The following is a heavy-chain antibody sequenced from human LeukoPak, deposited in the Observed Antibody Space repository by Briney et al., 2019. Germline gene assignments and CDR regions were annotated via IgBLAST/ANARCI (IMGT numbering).Heavy chain of an antibody. D-gene: IGHD5-18*01. V-gene: IGHV5-51*01. CDR3: ASAYSYIHFDY. CDR1: GYTFTNYW. CDR2: IYPGDSDT. J-gene: IGHJ4*02. Sequence: GESLKISCKASGYTFTNYWIGWVRQMPGQGLEWMGIIYPGDSDTRYSPSFQGQVTISADKSINTAYLQWSSLKASDTAMYYCASAYSYIHFDYWGQGTLVTVSS.